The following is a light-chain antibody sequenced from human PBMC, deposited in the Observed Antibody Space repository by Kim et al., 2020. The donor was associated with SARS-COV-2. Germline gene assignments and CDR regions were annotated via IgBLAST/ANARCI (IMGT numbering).Light chain of an antibody. V-gene: IGLV2-14*03. J-gene: IGLJ3*02. CDR3: YSYTNSQTSV. CDR2: DVN. CDR1: SSDVGGYDY. Sequence: LSQPASVSGSPGQSITISCTGTSSDVGGYDYVAWYQQHPGNAPKLMIYDVNKRPSGIPDRFSGSKSGYTASLTISGLQTDDEASYYCYSYTNSQTSVF.